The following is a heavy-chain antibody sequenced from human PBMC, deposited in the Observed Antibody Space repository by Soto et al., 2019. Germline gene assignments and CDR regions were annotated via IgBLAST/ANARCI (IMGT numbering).Heavy chain of an antibody. CDR2: IWYDGSNK. J-gene: IGHJ5*02. D-gene: IGHD6-19*01. CDR3: ARARISGWYGSFIDP. Sequence: GGSLRLSWAASGFTFRSYCMQWVGQAPGKGLEWVAVIWYDGSNKYYADPVKGRFTISRDNSKNTLYLQMNSLRAEDTAVYYCARARISGWYGSFIDPWGQGTLVTVSS. CDR1: GFTFRSYC. V-gene: IGHV3-33*01.